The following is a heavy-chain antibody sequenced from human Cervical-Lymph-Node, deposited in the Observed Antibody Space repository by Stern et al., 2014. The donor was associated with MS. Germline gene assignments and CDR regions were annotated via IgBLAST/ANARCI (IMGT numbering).Heavy chain of an antibody. CDR3: ARHVYGMDV. CDR2: IYPGDSET. Sequence: VQLVESGAEVKKPGESLKISCKVFGYNFNTYWIAWVRQMPGKGLEWMGIIYPGDSETRYNPSFQGQVTISVDKSIGTAYLQWSTLKASDTAIYYCARHVYGMDVWGQGTTVTVSS. V-gene: IGHV5-51*01. J-gene: IGHJ6*02. CDR1: GYNFNTYW.